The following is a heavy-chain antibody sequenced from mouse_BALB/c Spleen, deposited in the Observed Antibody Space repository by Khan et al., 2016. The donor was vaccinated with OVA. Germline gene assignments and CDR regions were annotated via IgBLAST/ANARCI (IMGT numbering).Heavy chain of an antibody. D-gene: IGHD1-1*01. CDR2: ISYSGNT. CDR3: ARIYGGDFDY. V-gene: IGHV3-2*02. J-gene: IGHJ2*01. CDR1: GYSITSDYA. Sequence: EVKLLESGPGLVKPSQSLSLTCTVTGYSITSDYAWIWIRQFPGNKLEWMGHISYSGNTKYNPSLKSRISITRDTSKNQFFLQLNSVTTEDTATYYCARIYGGDFDYWGQGTTLTVSS.